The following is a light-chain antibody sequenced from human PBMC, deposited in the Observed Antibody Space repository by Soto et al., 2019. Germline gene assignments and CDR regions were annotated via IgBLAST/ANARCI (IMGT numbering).Light chain of an antibody. V-gene: IGKV1-33*01. J-gene: IGKJ5*01. CDR2: DAT. CDR1: QNINNY. Sequence: DIQMSQSPSSLSASVGDRVTITCQASQNINNYLNWYQQKPGRAPKLLIYDATNLEAGVPSRFRGSGSGTDFTFTISRLQPEDIAKYYCQQYENLPTFGQGTRLEI. CDR3: QQYENLPT.